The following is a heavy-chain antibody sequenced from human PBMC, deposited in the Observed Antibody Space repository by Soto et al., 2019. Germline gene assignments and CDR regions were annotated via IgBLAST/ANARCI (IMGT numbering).Heavy chain of an antibody. J-gene: IGHJ6*02. Sequence: QVQLVQSGAEVRKPGASVKVSCKASGYTFSTSGMSWLRQAPGQGLEWMGWISTYNGDTNDAPKFQDRVTMTSDTSTSTVYMELTSLRSDDTAVYYCARAGAAPYYCYGMDVWGQGTRVTVSS. CDR2: ISTYNGDT. V-gene: IGHV1-18*01. D-gene: IGHD2-15*01. CDR1: GYTFSTSG. CDR3: ARAGAAPYYCYGMDV.